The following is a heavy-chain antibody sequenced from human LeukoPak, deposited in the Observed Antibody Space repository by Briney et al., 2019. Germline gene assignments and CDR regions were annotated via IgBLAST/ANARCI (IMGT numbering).Heavy chain of an antibody. J-gene: IGHJ4*02. D-gene: IGHD4-23*01. CDR3: ARVLHYGGNSFDY. CDR1: GGTFSSYA. V-gene: IGHV1-69*13. Sequence: SVKVSCKASGGTFSSYAISWVRQAPGQGLEWMGGIIPIFGTANYAQKFQGRVTITADESTSTAYMELSSLRSEDTAVYYCARVLHYGGNSFDYWGQGTLVTVSS. CDR2: IIPIFGTA.